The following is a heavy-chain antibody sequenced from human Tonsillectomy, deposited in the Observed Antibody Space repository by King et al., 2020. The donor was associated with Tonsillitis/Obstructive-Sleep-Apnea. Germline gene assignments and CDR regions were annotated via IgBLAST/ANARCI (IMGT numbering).Heavy chain of an antibody. D-gene: IGHD3-10*01. CDR2: IYYSGST. CDR3: ARLPMVRGLIGY. Sequence: VQLQESGPGLVKPSETLSLTCTVSGGSISKYYWSWIRQPPGKGLEWIGYIYYSGSTNYNPARRSRVTISVDTSKNQFFLRLSSVTAAATAVYYCARLPMVRGLIGYWGQGTLVTVSS. V-gene: IGHV4-59*08. CDR1: GGSISKYY. J-gene: IGHJ4*02.